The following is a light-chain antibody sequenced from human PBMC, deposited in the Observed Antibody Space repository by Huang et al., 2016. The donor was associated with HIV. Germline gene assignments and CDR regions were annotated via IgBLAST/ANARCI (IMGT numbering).Light chain of an antibody. CDR3: QQSYTSPIT. CDR2: AAS. Sequence: IQLTQFPSSLSASLGDRVTVPCRASQTINNYLNWYQQKPGKDPKHLIYAASSLQSGGSSRFSGSGSGTDFTLIITNLQPEYFATFYCQQSYTSPITFGQGTRLEI. V-gene: IGKV1-39*01. J-gene: IGKJ5*01. CDR1: QTINNY.